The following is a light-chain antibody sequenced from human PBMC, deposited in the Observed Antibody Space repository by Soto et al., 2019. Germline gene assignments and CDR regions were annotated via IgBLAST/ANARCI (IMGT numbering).Light chain of an antibody. J-gene: IGKJ1*01. V-gene: IGKV1-5*03. Sequence: DIQMTQSPSTLSASVGDRVTITCRASQSIDSWLAWYQQKPGKAPNLLIYKASSLESGVPSRFSGSGSGTEFTLTISSLQNYDFATYYCQQYNSYSSGTFGQGAKVDIK. CDR1: QSIDSW. CDR2: KAS. CDR3: QQYNSYSSGT.